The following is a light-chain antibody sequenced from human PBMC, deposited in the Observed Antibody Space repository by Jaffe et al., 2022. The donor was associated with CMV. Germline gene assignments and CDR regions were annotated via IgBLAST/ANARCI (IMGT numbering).Light chain of an antibody. V-gene: IGLV2-23*02. Sequence: QSALTQPASVSGSPGQSITISCTGTSSDVGSYNLVSWHQQHPGRAPKLMIYEVTKRPSGVSSRFSGSKSGNTASLTISGLQAEDGADYYCSSYATSTSWVFGGGTELTVL. J-gene: IGLJ3*02. CDR2: EVT. CDR1: SSDVGSYNL. CDR3: SSYATSTSWV.